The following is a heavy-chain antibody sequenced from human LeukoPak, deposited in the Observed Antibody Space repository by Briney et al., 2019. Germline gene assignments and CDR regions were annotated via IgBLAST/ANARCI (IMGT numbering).Heavy chain of an antibody. CDR3: ARAMTFHNWFDP. D-gene: IGHD3/OR15-3a*01. Sequence: SETLSLTRSVSGGSISSGDYYWAWIRQPPGKGLEWIGYIYFSESTFYNPSLKSRLTISLDASKNQFFLRLSSVTAADTAVYYCARAMTFHNWFDPWGQGTLATVSS. CDR1: GGSISSGDYY. J-gene: IGHJ5*02. V-gene: IGHV4-30-4*01. CDR2: IYFSEST.